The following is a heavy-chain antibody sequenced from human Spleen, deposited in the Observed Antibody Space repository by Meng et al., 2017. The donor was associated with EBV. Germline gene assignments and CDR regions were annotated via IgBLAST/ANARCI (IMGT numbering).Heavy chain of an antibody. V-gene: IGHV4-34*02. CDR3: SSLSDSGFY. D-gene: IGHD2-15*01. CDR2: IDHSGST. Sequence: QVQLQQGGAGLLKPPEPLSLTCAVYGGSFGDSHWTWIRQPPGKGLEWIGEIDHSGSTNHSPSLKSRVTISVDSSKTQFSLKLTSVTAADTAVYYCSSLSDSGFYWGQGTLVTVSS. CDR1: GGSFGDSH. J-gene: IGHJ4*02.